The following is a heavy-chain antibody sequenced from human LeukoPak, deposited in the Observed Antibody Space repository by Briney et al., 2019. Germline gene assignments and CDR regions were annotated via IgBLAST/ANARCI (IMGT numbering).Heavy chain of an antibody. CDR2: ISSSGSTI. CDR3: ARDRHLSGYYYDSSGSVFDY. D-gene: IGHD3-22*01. Sequence: PGGSLRLSCAASGFTFSDYYMSWIRQAPGKGLEWVSYISSSGSTIYYADSVKGRFTISRDNAKNSLYLRMNSLRAEDTAVYYCARDRHLSGYYYDSSGSVFDYWGQGTLVTVSS. V-gene: IGHV3-11*01. CDR1: GFTFSDYY. J-gene: IGHJ4*02.